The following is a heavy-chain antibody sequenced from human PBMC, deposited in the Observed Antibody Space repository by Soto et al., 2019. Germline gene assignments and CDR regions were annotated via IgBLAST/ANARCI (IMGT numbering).Heavy chain of an antibody. Sequence: SETLSLTCAVYGGSFSGYYRSWIRQPPGKGLEWIGEINHSGSTNYNPSLKSRVTISVDTSKNQFSLKLSSVTAADTAVYYCARIKPQRQIVVVPAAMNWFDPWGQGTLVTVSS. D-gene: IGHD2-2*01. V-gene: IGHV4-34*01. J-gene: IGHJ5*02. CDR3: ARIKPQRQIVVVPAAMNWFDP. CDR1: GGSFSGYY. CDR2: INHSGST.